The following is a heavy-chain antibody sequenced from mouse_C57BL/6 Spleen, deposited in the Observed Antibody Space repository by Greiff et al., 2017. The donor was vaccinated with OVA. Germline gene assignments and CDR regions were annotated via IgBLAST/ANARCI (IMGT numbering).Heavy chain of an antibody. CDR1: GYTFTSYW. V-gene: IGHV1-72*01. J-gene: IGHJ4*01. CDR3: ARDWAYAMDY. D-gene: IGHD4-1*01. Sequence: QVQLQQPGAELVKPGASVKLSCKASGYTFTSYWMHWVKQRPGRGLEWIGRIDPHSGGTKYNEKFKSKATLTVDKPSSTAYMQLSSLTSEDSAVYYCARDWAYAMDYWGQGTSVTVSS. CDR2: IDPHSGGT.